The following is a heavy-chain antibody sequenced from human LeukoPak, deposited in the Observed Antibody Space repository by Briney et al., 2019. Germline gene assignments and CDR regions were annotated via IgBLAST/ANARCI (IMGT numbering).Heavy chain of an antibody. J-gene: IGHJ4*02. CDR1: GFTFSNYA. CDR2: IYSDNT. D-gene: IGHD4/OR15-4a*01. CDR3: ARRAGAYSHPYDY. Sequence: PGGSLRLSCAASGFTFSNYAMSWVRQAPGKGLEWASFIYSDNTHYSDSVKGRFTISRDNSKNTLYLQMNSLRAEDTAVYYCARRAGAYSHPYDYWGQGTLVTVSS. V-gene: IGHV3-53*01.